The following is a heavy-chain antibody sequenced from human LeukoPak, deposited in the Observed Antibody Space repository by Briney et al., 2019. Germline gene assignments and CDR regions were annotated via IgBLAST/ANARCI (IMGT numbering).Heavy chain of an antibody. CDR1: GGSISSYY. D-gene: IGHD3-16*02. CDR3: ARVRYDYVWGSYRPAFDY. V-gene: IGHV4-59*01. Sequence: PSETLSLTCTVSGGSISSYYWSWLRQPPGKGREGIGYIYYSGSTNYNASLKSRVTISLDTSKNQFSLKLSSVTAADTAVYYCARVRYDYVWGSYRPAFDYWGQGTLVTVSS. CDR2: IYYSGST. J-gene: IGHJ4*02.